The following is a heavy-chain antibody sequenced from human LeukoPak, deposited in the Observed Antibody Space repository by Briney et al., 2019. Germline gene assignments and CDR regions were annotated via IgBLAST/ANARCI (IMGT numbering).Heavy chain of an antibody. CDR2: MNPDSGNT. D-gene: IGHD3-9*01. CDR3: ARGGILRYFDWLGSGSMDV. Sequence: ASVKVSCRASGYTFTSYDIHWVRQAPGQGLEWMGWMNPDSGNTGYAQKFQGRVTMTRNTSISTAYMELSSLRSEDTAVYYCARGGILRYFDWLGSGSMDVWGQGTTVTVSS. CDR1: GYTFTSYD. V-gene: IGHV1-8*01. J-gene: IGHJ6*02.